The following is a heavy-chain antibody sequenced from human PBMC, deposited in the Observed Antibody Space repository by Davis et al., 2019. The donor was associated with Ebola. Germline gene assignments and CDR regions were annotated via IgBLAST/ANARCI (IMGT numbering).Heavy chain of an antibody. CDR3: ARGYSYGHRYGMDV. CDR1: GGSFSGYY. V-gene: IGHV4-34*01. CDR2: INYSGST. J-gene: IGHJ6*02. Sequence: GSLRLSCAVYGGSFSGYYWSWIRQPPGKGLEWIGEINYSGSTNYNPSLESRVTISLDTSKRQFSLKLSSVTAADTAVYYCARGYSYGHRYGMDVWGQGTTVTVSS. D-gene: IGHD5-18*01.